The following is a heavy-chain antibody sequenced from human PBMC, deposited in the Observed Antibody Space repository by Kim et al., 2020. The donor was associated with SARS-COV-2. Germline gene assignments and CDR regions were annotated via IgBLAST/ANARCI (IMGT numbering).Heavy chain of an antibody. V-gene: IGHV7-4-1*02. CDR2: INTNTGNP. D-gene: IGHD3-22*01. Sequence: ASVKVSCKASGYTFTSYAMNWVRQAPGQGLEWMGWINTNTGNPTYAQGFTGRFVFSLDTSVSTAYLQISSLKAEDTAVYYCARAPYYYDSSGYYFFEGDAFDIWGQGTMVTVSS. CDR1: GYTFTSYA. J-gene: IGHJ3*02. CDR3: ARAPYYYDSSGYYFFEGDAFDI.